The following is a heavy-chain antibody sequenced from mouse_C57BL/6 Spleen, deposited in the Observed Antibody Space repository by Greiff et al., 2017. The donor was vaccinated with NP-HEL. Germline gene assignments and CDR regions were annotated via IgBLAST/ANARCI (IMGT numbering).Heavy chain of an antibody. CDR3: TITTVVAARWYFDV. CDR2: IDPENGDT. D-gene: IGHD1-1*01. J-gene: IGHJ1*03. Sequence: SGAELVRPGASVKLSCTASGFNIKDDYMHWVKQRPEQGLEWIGWIDPENGDTEYASKFQGKATITADTSSNTAYLQLSSLTSEDTAVYYCTITTVVAARWYFDVWGTGTTVTVSS. CDR1: GFNIKDDY. V-gene: IGHV14-4*01.